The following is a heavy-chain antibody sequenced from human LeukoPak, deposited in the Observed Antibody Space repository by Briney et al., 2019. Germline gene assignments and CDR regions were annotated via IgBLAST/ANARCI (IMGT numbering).Heavy chain of an antibody. D-gene: IGHD3-22*01. CDR3: ARLNDSRSPRFAY. CDR2: IYYSGST. CDR1: GGSISSSSYY. Sequence: SETPSLTCTVSGGSISSSSYYWGWIRQPPGKGLEWIGSIYYSGSTYYNPSLKSRVTISVDTSKNQFSLKLSSVTAADTAVYYCARLNDSRSPRFAYWGQGTLVTVSS. V-gene: IGHV4-39*01. J-gene: IGHJ4*02.